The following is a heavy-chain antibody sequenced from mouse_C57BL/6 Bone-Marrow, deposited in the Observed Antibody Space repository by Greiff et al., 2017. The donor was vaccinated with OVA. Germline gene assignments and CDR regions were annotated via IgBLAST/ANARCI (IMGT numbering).Heavy chain of an antibody. CDR2: IYPGSGST. D-gene: IGHD2-4*01. CDR3: ARWDDYDDYYAMDY. V-gene: IGHV1-55*01. CDR1: GYTFTSYW. Sequence: QVQLQQPGAELVKPGASVKMSCKASGYTFTSYWITWVKQRPGQGLEWIGDIYPGSGSTNYNEKFKSKATLTVDTSSSTAYMQLSSLTSEDSAVYYCARWDDYDDYYAMDYWGQGTSVTVSS. J-gene: IGHJ4*01.